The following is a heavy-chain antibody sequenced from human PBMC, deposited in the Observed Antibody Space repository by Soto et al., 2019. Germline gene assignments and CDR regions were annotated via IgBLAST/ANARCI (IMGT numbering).Heavy chain of an antibody. Sequence: EVQLVESGGGLVQPEGSLRLSCAASGFTFSSYAMHWVRQAPGKGLEYVSAISSNGGSTYYANSVKGRFTISRDNSKNTLYLQMGSLRAEEMAVYYCARDLGTCSGGSCSDSDAFDIWGQGTMVTVSS. V-gene: IGHV3-64*01. CDR3: ARDLGTCSGGSCSDSDAFDI. D-gene: IGHD2-15*01. CDR2: ISSNGGST. J-gene: IGHJ3*02. CDR1: GFTFSSYA.